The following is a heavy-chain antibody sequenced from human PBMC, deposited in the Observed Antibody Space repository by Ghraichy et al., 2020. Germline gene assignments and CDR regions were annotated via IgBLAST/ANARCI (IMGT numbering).Heavy chain of an antibody. J-gene: IGHJ4*02. CDR3: AKHNNWAVNY. V-gene: IGHV3-7*01. D-gene: IGHD1-1*01. CDR2: MKQDGSEK. Sequence: GGSLRLSCAASGFTFSSSWMSWVRQAPGKGLEWVANMKQDGSEKYYVDSVKGRFTISRDNAENSLYLQMNSLRAEDTAVYYCAKHNNWAVNYWGQGTLVTVSS. CDR1: GFTFSSSW.